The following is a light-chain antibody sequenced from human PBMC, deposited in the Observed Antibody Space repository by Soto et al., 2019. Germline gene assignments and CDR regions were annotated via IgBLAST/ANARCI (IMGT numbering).Light chain of an antibody. J-gene: IGKJ3*01. V-gene: IGKV1-39*01. Sequence: DIQMTQSPSSLSASVGDRVTITCRASQSISSYLNWYQQKPGKAPKLLINAASSLQSGVPSRFSGSGSRTDFTLTISSLQPEDFATYYCEQSYSTPRTFGPGTKVDIK. CDR2: AAS. CDR1: QSISSY. CDR3: EQSYSTPRT.